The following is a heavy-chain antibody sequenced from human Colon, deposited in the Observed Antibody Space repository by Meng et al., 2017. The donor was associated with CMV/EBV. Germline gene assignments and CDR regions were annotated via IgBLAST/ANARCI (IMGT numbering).Heavy chain of an antibody. CDR2: IYPSGFP. CDR1: GGSISSSY. J-gene: IGHJ4*02. CDR3: ARAQYTYGYWIFDY. V-gene: IGHV4-4*07. Sequence: VQLQESGPGLGKPSETLSLSCTVSGGSISSSYWSWIRQPAGKGLEWIGRIYPSGFPKYKPSLESRVTMSADTSKNQISLKLTSVTAADTAVYYCARAQYTYGYWIFDYWGQGTLVTVSS. D-gene: IGHD5-18*01.